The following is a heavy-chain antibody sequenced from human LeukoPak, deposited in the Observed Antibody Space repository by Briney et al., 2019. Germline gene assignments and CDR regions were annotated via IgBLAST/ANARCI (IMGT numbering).Heavy chain of an antibody. Sequence: GGSLRLSCAASGFTFSNYAMNWVRQAPGKGLEWVSGISGSGGNTYYADSVKGRFTISRDNSRNTLYLEMNSLRAEDTAVFYCAKASNYYDSSGYYHFDYWGQGTLVTVSS. J-gene: IGHJ4*02. D-gene: IGHD3-22*01. CDR3: AKASNYYDSSGYYHFDY. CDR2: ISGSGGNT. CDR1: GFTFSNYA. V-gene: IGHV3-23*01.